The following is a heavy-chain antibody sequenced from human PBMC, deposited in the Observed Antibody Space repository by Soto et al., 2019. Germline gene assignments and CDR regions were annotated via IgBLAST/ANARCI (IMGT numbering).Heavy chain of an antibody. CDR3: AKQLTRRMDYYYGMDV. CDR1: GGTFSSYA. CDR2: IIPIFGTA. Sequence: QVQLVQSGAEVKKPGSSVKVSCKASGGTFSSYAINWVRQAPGQGLEWMGGIIPIFGTANYAQKFQGRVTITADESTSTAYMELSSLRSEDTAVYYCAKQLTRRMDYYYGMDVWGQGTTVTVSS. D-gene: IGHD6-13*01. J-gene: IGHJ6*02. V-gene: IGHV1-69*12.